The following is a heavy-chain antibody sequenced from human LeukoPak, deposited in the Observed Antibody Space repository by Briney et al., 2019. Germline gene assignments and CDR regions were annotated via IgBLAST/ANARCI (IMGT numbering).Heavy chain of an antibody. Sequence: PGGSLRLSCAASGFTFSSYWMSWVRQAPGKGLEWVANIKQDGSEKYYVDSVKGRFTISRDNAKNSLSLQLSSLRVEDTAVYYCARGHYDVLAASYKWTPDYWGQGTLVTVSS. CDR1: GFTFSSYW. D-gene: IGHD3-9*01. V-gene: IGHV3-7*01. J-gene: IGHJ4*02. CDR2: IKQDGSEK. CDR3: ARGHYDVLAASYKWTPDY.